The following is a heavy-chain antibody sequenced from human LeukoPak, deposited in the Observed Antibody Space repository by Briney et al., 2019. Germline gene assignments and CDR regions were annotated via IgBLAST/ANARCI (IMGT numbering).Heavy chain of an antibody. V-gene: IGHV4-31*03. J-gene: IGHJ4*02. CDR1: GGSISSGGYY. Sequence: PSQTLSLTCTVSGGSISSGGYYWSWIRQHPGKGLEWIGYIYYSGSTYYNPSLKSRVTISVDTSKNQFSLKLSSVTAADTAVYYCARGLWIQLWWGFDYWGQGTLVTVSS. CDR3: ARGLWIQLWWGFDY. D-gene: IGHD5-18*01. CDR2: IYYSGST.